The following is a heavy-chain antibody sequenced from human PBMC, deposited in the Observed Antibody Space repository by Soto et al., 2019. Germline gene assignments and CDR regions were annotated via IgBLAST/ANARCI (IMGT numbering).Heavy chain of an antibody. J-gene: IGHJ5*02. D-gene: IGHD6-13*01. CDR2: IHPGDSDT. Sequence: GESLKISCQGAGYSFTNYWVGWVRQIPGRGLEWMGIIHPGDSDTRYSPFFQGQVTISADKSISTAYLQWSSLKASDTAMYYCARHNRYSSTWFEGWFDPWGQGTLVTISS. CDR1: GYSFTNYW. V-gene: IGHV5-51*01. CDR3: ARHNRYSSTWFEGWFDP.